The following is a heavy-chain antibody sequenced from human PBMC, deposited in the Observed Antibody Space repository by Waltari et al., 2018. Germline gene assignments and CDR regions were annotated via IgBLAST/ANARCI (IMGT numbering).Heavy chain of an antibody. V-gene: IGHV3-33*01. CDR1: GFTFSSYG. J-gene: IGHJ6*02. CDR3: ARCSSPRDGMDV. Sequence: QVQLVESGGGVVQPGRSLRLSCAASGFTFSSYGMHWVRQAPGKGLEWVAGKWLDGSNKYYADSGKGRFTISRDNSKNTLYLQMNSLRAEDTAVYYCARCSSPRDGMDVWGQGTTVTVSS. D-gene: IGHD6-13*01. CDR2: KWLDGSNK.